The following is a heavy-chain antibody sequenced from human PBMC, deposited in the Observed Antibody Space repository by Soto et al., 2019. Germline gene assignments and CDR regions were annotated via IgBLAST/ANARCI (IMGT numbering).Heavy chain of an antibody. D-gene: IGHD6-13*01. Sequence: QVQLQESGPGMVKPSETLVLTCTVSVCSITSYYWSWIRQPPGKGLECFWYIYYSGSTNYNPSLSSRVSISVHPSKDPSPLKLSPVPASDTAVYYCASAKAPPYSSSWYWSDPWGQGTMVTLSS. J-gene: IGHJ5*02. CDR2: IYYSGST. CDR3: ASAKAPPYSSSWYWSDP. V-gene: IGHV4-59*08. CDR1: VCSITSYY.